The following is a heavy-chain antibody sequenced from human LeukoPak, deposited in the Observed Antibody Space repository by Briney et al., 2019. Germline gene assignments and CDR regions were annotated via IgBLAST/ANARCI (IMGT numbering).Heavy chain of an antibody. V-gene: IGHV1-2*02. CDR3: ARSHGGNSFDN. Sequence: ASVKVSCKASGYTFTGYYLHWMRQAPGQGPEWMGWIDPNSGATNYEQRFQGRVSLTREPSLSTAYMELTSLRPDDTAVYYCARSHGGNSFDNWGQGTLVTVSS. J-gene: IGHJ4*02. D-gene: IGHD4-23*01. CDR1: GYTFTGYY. CDR2: IDPNSGAT.